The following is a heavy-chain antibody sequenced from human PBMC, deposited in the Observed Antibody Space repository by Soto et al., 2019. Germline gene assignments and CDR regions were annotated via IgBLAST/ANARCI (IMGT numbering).Heavy chain of an antibody. V-gene: IGHV3-30*18. CDR2: ITYEGSNK. J-gene: IGHJ6*02. Sequence: RRLSCAASGFIFANYGMHWARQAPGKGLEWVALITYEGSNKYYADAVKGRFTISRDNAKNMVSLQMDSLRAEDTAVYYCAKARGANNWANYYGLDVWGQGTTVTVSS. CDR3: AKARGANNWANYYGLDV. CDR1: GFIFANYG. D-gene: IGHD1-1*01.